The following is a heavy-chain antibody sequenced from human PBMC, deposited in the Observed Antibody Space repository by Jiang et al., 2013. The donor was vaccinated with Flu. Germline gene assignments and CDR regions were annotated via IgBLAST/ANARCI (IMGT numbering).Heavy chain of an antibody. V-gene: IGHV4-4*07. CDR1: GGSISSYY. CDR3: AREWDYYDSSGHNWFDP. D-gene: IGHD3-22*01. Sequence: PGLVKPSETLSLTCTVSGGSISSYYWSWIRQPAGKGLEWIGRIYTSGTTNYNPSLKSRVTMSVDTSKNQFSLKLSSVTAADTAVYYCAREWDYYDSSGHNWFDPWGQGTLVTVSS. J-gene: IGHJ5*02. CDR2: IYTSGTT.